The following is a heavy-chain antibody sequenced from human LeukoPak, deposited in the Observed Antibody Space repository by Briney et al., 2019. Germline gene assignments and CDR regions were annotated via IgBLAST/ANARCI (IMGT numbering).Heavy chain of an antibody. J-gene: IGHJ6*03. CDR3: ARVEISHYMDI. CDR1: GGSISSSSYY. Sequence: SETLSLTCTVSGGSISSSSYYWGWIRQPPGKGLEWIGYIYYSGSTYYNPSLKSRVTISVDTSKNQFSLKLSSVTAADTAVYYCARVEISHYMDIWGKGTTVTVSS. V-gene: IGHV4-30-4*08. CDR2: IYYSGST. D-gene: IGHD3-3*02.